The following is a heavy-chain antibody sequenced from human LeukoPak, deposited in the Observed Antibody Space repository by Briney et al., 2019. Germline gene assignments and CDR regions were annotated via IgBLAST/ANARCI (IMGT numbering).Heavy chain of an antibody. CDR3: AKPKYYYDSSGYYY. CDR1: GFTFSSYG. Sequence: GGSLRLSCAASGFTFSSYGMHWVRQASGKGLEWVAVISYDGSNKYYADSVKGRFTISRDNSKNTLYLQMNSLRAEDTAVYYCAKPKYYYDSSGYYYWGQGTLVTVSS. CDR2: ISYDGSNK. V-gene: IGHV3-30*18. J-gene: IGHJ4*02. D-gene: IGHD3-22*01.